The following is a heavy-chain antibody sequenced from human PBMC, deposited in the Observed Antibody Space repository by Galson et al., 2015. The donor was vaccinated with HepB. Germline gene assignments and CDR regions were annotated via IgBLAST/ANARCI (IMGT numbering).Heavy chain of an antibody. CDR3: ARSIVVVITPGAFDI. Sequence: QSGAEVKKPGESLKISCKGSGYSFTSYWIGWVRQMPGKGLEWMGIIYPGDSDTRYSPSFQGQVTISADKSISTAYLQWSSLKASGTAMYYCARSIVVVITPGAFDIWGQGTMVTVSS. CDR2: IYPGDSDT. CDR1: GYSFTSYW. D-gene: IGHD3-22*01. V-gene: IGHV5-51*01. J-gene: IGHJ3*02.